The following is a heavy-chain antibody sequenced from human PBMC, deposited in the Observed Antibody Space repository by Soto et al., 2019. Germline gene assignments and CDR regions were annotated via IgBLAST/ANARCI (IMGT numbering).Heavy chain of an antibody. V-gene: IGHV2-5*02. CDR2: IYWDDDK. CDR1: GFSLHTNGLG. Sequence: ESGPTLGNHTQTFTLTCTFSGFSLHTNGLGVAWIRQPPGKALEWLALIYWDDDKRYSPSLKSRLTITKDTSKNQVVLTMTNMDPVDTATYYCAHAITGTDYFDYWGQGTLVTVSS. J-gene: IGHJ4*02. CDR3: AHAITGTDYFDY. D-gene: IGHD1-20*01.